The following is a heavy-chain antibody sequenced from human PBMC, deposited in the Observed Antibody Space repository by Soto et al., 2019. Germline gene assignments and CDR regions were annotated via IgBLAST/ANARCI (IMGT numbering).Heavy chain of an antibody. CDR1: CYTFTNYG. Sequence: ASVKVSCKASCYTFTNYGISWVRQAPGQGLEWMGWISAYNGNTNYAQKLQGRVTMTTDSSTSTGYMELRSLRSDDTAVDYCAGVGRSYDSSGPPRVWRQGTTVTVAS. D-gene: IGHD3-22*01. J-gene: IGHJ6*02. CDR2: ISAYNGNT. V-gene: IGHV1-18*01. CDR3: AGVGRSYDSSGPPRV.